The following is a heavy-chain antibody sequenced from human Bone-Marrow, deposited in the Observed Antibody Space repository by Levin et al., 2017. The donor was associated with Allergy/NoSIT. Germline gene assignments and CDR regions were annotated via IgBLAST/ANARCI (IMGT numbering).Heavy chain of an antibody. CDR2: IYHSGST. J-gene: IGHJ5*02. CDR1: GTSITDYY. CDR3: ARGTYYFYDSNNYLFWVDP. V-gene: IGHV4-59*01. Sequence: SETLSLTCTVSGTSITDYYWTWIRQPPGKGLELIGSIYHSGSTKYNPSLKSRITMTVDTSENQFPLKMNSVTPADTAVYYCARGTYYFYDSNNYLFWVDPWGQGTLVTVSS. D-gene: IGHD3-22*01.